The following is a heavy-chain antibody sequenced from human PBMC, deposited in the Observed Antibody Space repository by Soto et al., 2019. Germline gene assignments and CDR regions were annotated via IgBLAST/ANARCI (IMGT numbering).Heavy chain of an antibody. CDR3: ARVDTMVRGVMDYYYYGMDV. J-gene: IGHJ6*02. CDR1: GGSISSSSYY. Sequence: SETLSLTCTVSGGSISSSSYYWGWIRQPPGKGLEWIGSIYYSGSTYYNPSLKSRVTISVDTSKNQFSLKLSSVTAADTAVYYCARVDTMVRGVMDYYYYGMDVWGQGTTVT. V-gene: IGHV4-39*01. D-gene: IGHD3-10*01. CDR2: IYYSGST.